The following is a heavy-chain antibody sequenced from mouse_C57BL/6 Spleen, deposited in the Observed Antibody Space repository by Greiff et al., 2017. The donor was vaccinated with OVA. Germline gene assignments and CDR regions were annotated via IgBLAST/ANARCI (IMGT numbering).Heavy chain of an antibody. V-gene: IGHV5-12*01. Sequence: DVQLVESGGGLVQPGGSLKLSCAASGFTFSDYYMYWVRQTPEKRLEWVAYISNGGGSTYYPDTVKGRFTISRDNAKNTLYLQMSRLKSEDTAMYYCAREDYDSLDYWGQGTSVTVSS. CDR1: GFTFSDYY. D-gene: IGHD2-4*01. J-gene: IGHJ4*01. CDR3: AREDYDSLDY. CDR2: ISNGGGST.